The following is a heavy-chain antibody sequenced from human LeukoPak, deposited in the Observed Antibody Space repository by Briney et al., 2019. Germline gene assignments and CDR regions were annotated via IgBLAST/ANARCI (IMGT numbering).Heavy chain of an antibody. CDR1: GGSISSYY. Sequence: SETLSLTCIVSGGSISSYYWSWIRQPPGKGLEWIGYIYYSGSTNYNPSLKSRVTISLDTSKNQFSLKLSSVTTADTAVYYCARDDSGSYYNWFDPWGQGTLVTDSS. V-gene: IGHV4-59*01. CDR2: IYYSGST. J-gene: IGHJ5*02. CDR3: ARDDSGSYYNWFDP. D-gene: IGHD3-10*01.